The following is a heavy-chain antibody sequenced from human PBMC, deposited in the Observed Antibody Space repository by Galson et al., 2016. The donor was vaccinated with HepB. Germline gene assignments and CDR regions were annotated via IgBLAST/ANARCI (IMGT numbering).Heavy chain of an antibody. Sequence: SETLSLTCTVSGSTFSSSSYYWGWIRQPPGKGLEWIGYMYYRGSAYYNSSLKSRVTISADTSKNQFSLNLRSVTATDTAVYYCARSAYGPFNWFDPWGQGILVTVSS. CDR2: MYYRGSA. D-gene: IGHD3-16*01. J-gene: IGHJ5*02. CDR3: ARSAYGPFNWFDP. V-gene: IGHV4-39*01. CDR1: GSTFSSSSYY.